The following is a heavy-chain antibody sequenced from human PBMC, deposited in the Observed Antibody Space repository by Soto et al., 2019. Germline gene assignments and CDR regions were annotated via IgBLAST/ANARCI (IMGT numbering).Heavy chain of an antibody. V-gene: IGHV4-61*08. Sequence: SETPALTCTVSGASVSSSDYCWSWLRQTPGKELQWIGYIHYSGSTNYNPSLKSRVTISVDTSKNQFSLKLTSVITADTAIYYCASTPEQRSYYYYGMDVWGQGTTVTVSS. D-gene: IGHD1-1*01. CDR3: ASTPEQRSYYYYGMDV. J-gene: IGHJ6*02. CDR1: GASVSSSDYC. CDR2: IHYSGST.